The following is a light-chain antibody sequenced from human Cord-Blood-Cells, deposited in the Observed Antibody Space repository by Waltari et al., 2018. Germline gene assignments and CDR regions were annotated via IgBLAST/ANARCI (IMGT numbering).Light chain of an antibody. J-gene: IGLJ3*02. CDR1: SSDGGSYNL. CDR3: CSYAGSWV. V-gene: IGLV2-23*02. CDR2: EVS. Sequence: QSALIQPASVSGSPGQSITISCTGTSSDGGSYNLVSWYQQHPAKAPKLMMYEVSKRPSGVSNRFSGSKSGNMASLTISGLQAEDEADYYCCSYAGSWVFGGGTKLTVL.